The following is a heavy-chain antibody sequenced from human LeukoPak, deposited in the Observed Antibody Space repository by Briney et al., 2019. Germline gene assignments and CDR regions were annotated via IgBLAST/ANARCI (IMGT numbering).Heavy chain of an antibody. J-gene: IGHJ4*02. CDR3: RVVVTTTDY. V-gene: IGHV3-30-3*01. CDR2: ISYDGSNK. Sequence: GRSLRLSCAASGFTFSSYAVHWVRQAPGKGLDWVALISYDGSNKYYADSVKGRFTISRDNSKNTLYLQMNSLRAEDTAVYYCRVVVTTTDYWGQGTLVTVSS. D-gene: IGHD3-22*01. CDR1: GFTFSSYA.